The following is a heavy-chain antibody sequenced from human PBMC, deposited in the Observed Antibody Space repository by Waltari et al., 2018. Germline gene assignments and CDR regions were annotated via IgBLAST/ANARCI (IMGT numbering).Heavy chain of an antibody. CDR1: GYTFTSYA. CDR2: ITAGNGNT. Sequence: QVQLVQSGAEVKKPGASVKVSCKASGYTFTSYAMHWVRQAPGQRLAWMGWITAGNGNTKYSQKFQGRVTITRDTSAITAYMELSSLRSEDTAVYYCAREDILDYWGQGTLVTVSS. V-gene: IGHV1-3*01. D-gene: IGHD2-21*01. J-gene: IGHJ4*02. CDR3: AREDILDY.